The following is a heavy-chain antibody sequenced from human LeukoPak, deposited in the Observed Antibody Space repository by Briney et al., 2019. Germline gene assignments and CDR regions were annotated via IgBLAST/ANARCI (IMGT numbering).Heavy chain of an antibody. D-gene: IGHD3-22*01. CDR2: ISSSSSTV. CDR1: GFTFSSYS. CDR3: ARVWSSGYTKDY. V-gene: IGHV3-48*04. J-gene: IGHJ4*02. Sequence: GGSLRLSCAASGFTFSSYSIDWVRQAPGKGLEWLSYISSSSSTVYYADSVKGRFTISRDNAKNSVYLQMNSLRAEDAAVYYCARVWSSGYTKDYWGQGTLVTVSS.